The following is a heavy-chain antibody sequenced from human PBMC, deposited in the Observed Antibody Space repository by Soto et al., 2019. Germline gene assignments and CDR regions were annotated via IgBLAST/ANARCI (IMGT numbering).Heavy chain of an antibody. CDR2: ISAYSGNT. CDR1: DYTFTSYD. CDR3: ATVDSSGYYIDFDY. Sequence: ASVKVSCKASDYTFTSYDISWVRQAPGQGLEWMGWISAYSGNTIYAQKFQGRVTMTEDTSTDTAYMELSSLRSEDTAVYYCATVDSSGYYIDFDYWGQGTLVTVSS. V-gene: IGHV1-18*01. J-gene: IGHJ4*02. D-gene: IGHD3-22*01.